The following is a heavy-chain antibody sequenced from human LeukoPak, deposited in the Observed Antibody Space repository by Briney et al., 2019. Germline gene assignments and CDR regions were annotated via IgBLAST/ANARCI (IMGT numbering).Heavy chain of an antibody. CDR3: ARGGVWLPAV. CDR2: INHSGSA. D-gene: IGHD3-9*01. Sequence: SGTLSLTCAVSGGSLSNDQWWSWVRQAPGQGLEWIGEINHSGSANYNPSLGSRVVMSIEKSKDQFSLNLSSVTAADTAIYYCARGGVWLPAVWGQGALVTVSS. V-gene: IGHV4-4*02. CDR1: GGSLSNDQW. J-gene: IGHJ4*02.